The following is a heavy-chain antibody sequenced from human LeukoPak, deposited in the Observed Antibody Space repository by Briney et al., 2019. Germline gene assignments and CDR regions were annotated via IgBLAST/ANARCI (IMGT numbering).Heavy chain of an antibody. D-gene: IGHD6-19*01. CDR3: AKDLSKIAVAGAGDY. CDR2: ISGSGGST. V-gene: IGHV3-23*01. Sequence: GGSLRLSCAASGFTFSIYAMTWVRQAPGKGLEWVSGISGSGGSTYYADSVKGRFTISRDNSKNTLYLQMNSLRAEDTAVYYCAKDLSKIAVAGAGDYWGQGTLVTVSS. J-gene: IGHJ4*02. CDR1: GFTFSIYA.